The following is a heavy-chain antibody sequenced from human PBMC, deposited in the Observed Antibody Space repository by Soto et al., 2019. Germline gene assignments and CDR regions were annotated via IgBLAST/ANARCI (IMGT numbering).Heavy chain of an antibody. CDR2: IYYSGNT. CDR1: VGSITTGGYY. CDR3: ARARYSSNYYIDN. Sequence: PSETLSLTCSFSVGSITTGGYYCSWIRQHPGKGLEWIGYIYYSGNTYYNPSLKSRVTISLDTSKNQFSLKLSSVTAADTAVYYCARARYSSNYYIDNGGQGTLVTVS. J-gene: IGHJ4*02. D-gene: IGHD6-19*01. V-gene: IGHV4-31*03.